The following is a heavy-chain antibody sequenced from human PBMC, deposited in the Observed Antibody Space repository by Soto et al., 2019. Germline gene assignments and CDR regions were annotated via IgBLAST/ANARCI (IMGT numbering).Heavy chain of an antibody. Sequence: QVPLQESGPGLVKPSETLSLTCTVSGGSISTYYWSWIRQPPGKGLDWIGYIYDSGSTDYNPSLKSRVTISVDTSKNQFSLKLSSVTAADTAVYYCARHGGRYCSGGTCYIYWHFDLWGRGTLVTVSS. J-gene: IGHJ2*01. CDR1: GGSISTYY. V-gene: IGHV4-59*08. CDR3: ARHGGRYCSGGTCYIYWHFDL. CDR2: IYDSGST. D-gene: IGHD2-15*01.